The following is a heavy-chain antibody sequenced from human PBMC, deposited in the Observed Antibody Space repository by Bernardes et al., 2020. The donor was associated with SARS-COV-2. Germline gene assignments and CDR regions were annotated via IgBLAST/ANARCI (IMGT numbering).Heavy chain of an antibody. CDR3: TRGGDCGGTRCPSPMDV. Sequence: GGSLRLSCAAFRFTFSTYTMNWVRQAPGKGLEWVSSISSSGSFIYHADSVKGRFTISRDNAKNSVFLQMDRLRGDDTGIYYCTRGGDCGGTRCPSPMDVWGQGTTVNVSS. CDR2: ISSSGSFI. D-gene: IGHD2-21*01. CDR1: RFTFSTYT. J-gene: IGHJ6*02. V-gene: IGHV3-21*06.